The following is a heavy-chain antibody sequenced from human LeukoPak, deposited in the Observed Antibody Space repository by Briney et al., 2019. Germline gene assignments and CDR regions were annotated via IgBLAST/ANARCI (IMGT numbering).Heavy chain of an antibody. CDR1: GYSISSGYY. D-gene: IGHD3-10*01. CDR3: ASPLLGSGSYYNDY. J-gene: IGHJ4*02. Sequence: PSETLSLTCAVSGYSISSGYYWGWIRQPPGKGLEWIGSIYHSGSTYYNPSLKSRVTISVDASKNQFSLKLSSVTAADTAVYYCASPLLGSGSYYNDYWGQGTLVTVSS. V-gene: IGHV4-38-2*01. CDR2: IYHSGST.